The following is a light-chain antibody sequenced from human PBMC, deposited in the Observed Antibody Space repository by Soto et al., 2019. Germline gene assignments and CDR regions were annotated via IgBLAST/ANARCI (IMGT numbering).Light chain of an antibody. V-gene: IGKV3-11*01. CDR1: QSVSSY. J-gene: IGKJ4*01. CDR2: DAS. Sequence: EIVLTQSPATLSLSPGERATLSCRASQSVSSYLAWYQQKPGQAPRLLIYDASNRATGIPARFSGSGSGTDFTLTISTLEPEDFAVYYCQHRSNWPLTFGGGTMVEIK. CDR3: QHRSNWPLT.